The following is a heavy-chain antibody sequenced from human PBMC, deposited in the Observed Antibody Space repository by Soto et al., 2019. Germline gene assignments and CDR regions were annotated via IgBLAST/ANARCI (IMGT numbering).Heavy chain of an antibody. CDR3: ASYRYFDFPYYSSYGMDV. J-gene: IGHJ6*02. CDR2: FDPEDGET. Sequence: ASVKVSCKVSGYTLTELSMHWVRQAPGKGLEWMGGFDPEDGETIYAQKFQGRVTMTEDTSTDTAYMELSSLRSEDTAVYYCASYRYFDFPYYSSYGMDVWGQETTVTVSS. CDR1: GYTLTELS. V-gene: IGHV1-24*01. D-gene: IGHD3-9*01.